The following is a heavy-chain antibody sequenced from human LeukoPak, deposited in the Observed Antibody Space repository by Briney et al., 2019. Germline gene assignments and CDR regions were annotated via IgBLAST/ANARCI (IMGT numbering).Heavy chain of an antibody. D-gene: IGHD4-17*01. V-gene: IGHV4-34*01. CDR1: GVSFDDYY. CDR2: INHSGYT. Sequence: SETLSLTCAVSGVSFDDYYWAWVRQPPGKGLEWIGEINHSGYTNDSPSLKSRVTLSIDTSRKQFSLTLRSVTVADAGTYYCTRMTTGHDYWGQGTLVTVSS. CDR3: TRMTTGHDY. J-gene: IGHJ4*02.